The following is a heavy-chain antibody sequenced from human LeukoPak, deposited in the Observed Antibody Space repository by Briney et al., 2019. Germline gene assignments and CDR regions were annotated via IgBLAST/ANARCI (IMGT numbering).Heavy chain of an antibody. CDR1: GFTFSSYG. J-gene: IGHJ4*02. CDR2: ISYDGGNK. D-gene: IGHD2-8*01. CDR3: AKGLTGVAPPFDY. Sequence: GRSLRLSCAASGFTFSSYGMHWVRQAPGKGLEWVAVISYDGGNKYYADSVKGRFTISRDNSKNTLYLQMNSLRAEDTAVYYCAKGLTGVAPPFDYWGQGTLVTVSS. V-gene: IGHV3-30*18.